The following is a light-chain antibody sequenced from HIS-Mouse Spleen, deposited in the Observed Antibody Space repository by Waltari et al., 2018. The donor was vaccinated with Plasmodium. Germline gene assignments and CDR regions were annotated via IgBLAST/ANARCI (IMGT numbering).Light chain of an antibody. CDR1: QSISSW. Sequence: DIQMTQSPSTLPASVGDRVTITCRASQSISSWLAWYQQKPGKAPKLLIYKASSLESGVPSRFSGSGSGTEFTLTISSLQPDDFATYCCQQYNSYSWTFGQGTKVEIK. CDR3: QQYNSYSWT. J-gene: IGKJ1*01. V-gene: IGKV1-5*03. CDR2: KAS.